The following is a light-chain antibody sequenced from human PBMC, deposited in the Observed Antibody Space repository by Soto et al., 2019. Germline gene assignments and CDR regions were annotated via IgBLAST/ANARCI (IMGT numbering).Light chain of an antibody. Sequence: QSVLTQPPSVSGAPGQRVTISCTGSSSNIGAGYDVHWYQQLPGTAPKLLIYDNSNRPSGVPDRFSGSKSGTSASLAITGLQAEDEADYYCQTDYSSLGKVFGGGTKLTVL. CDR2: DNS. CDR1: SSNIGAGYD. V-gene: IGLV1-40*01. CDR3: QTDYSSLGKV. J-gene: IGLJ2*01.